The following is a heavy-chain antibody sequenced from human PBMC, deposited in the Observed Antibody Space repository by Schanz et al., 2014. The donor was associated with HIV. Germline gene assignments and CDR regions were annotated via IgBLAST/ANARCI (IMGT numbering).Heavy chain of an antibody. CDR2: IKGKADGGTT. J-gene: IGHJ5*02. CDR1: GFTFSNAW. D-gene: IGHD3-16*01. Sequence: VQLVESGGGVVQPGRSLKLSCVASGFTFSNAWMSWVRQAPGKGLEWVGRIKGKADGGTTDYAAPVKGRFTISRDDSKTTLYLQMNSLKNEDTAVYYCTLGEGAWGQGTLVIVSS. V-gene: IGHV3-15*01. CDR3: TLGEGA.